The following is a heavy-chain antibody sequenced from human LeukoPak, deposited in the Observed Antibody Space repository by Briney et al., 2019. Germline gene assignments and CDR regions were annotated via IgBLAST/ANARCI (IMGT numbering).Heavy chain of an antibody. D-gene: IGHD6-19*01. V-gene: IGHV4-59*01. J-gene: IGHJ5*02. Sequence: SETLSLTCTVSGGSINNYYWSWIRQPPGKGLEWIGYIYYSGSTNYNPSLKSRVTISVDTSKNQFSLKLSSVTAADTAVYYCARAIAVAGTVWFDPWGQGTLVTVSS. CDR2: IYYSGST. CDR3: ARAIAVAGTVWFDP. CDR1: GGSINNYY.